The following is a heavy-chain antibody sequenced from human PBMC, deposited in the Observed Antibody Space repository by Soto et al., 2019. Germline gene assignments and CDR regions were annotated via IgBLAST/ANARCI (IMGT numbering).Heavy chain of an antibody. J-gene: IGHJ4*02. V-gene: IGHV1-18*04. Sequence: QGHLVQSGVEVKEPGASVRVSCKASGYSFINYGIGWVRQAPGQGLEWMGWITVNSGNTNYPQKFQGRVTMTTDTSTNTAYMELRSLTSDDTAVYYCGRGLGGGWYYFDYWGPGTLVTVSS. CDR3: GRGLGGGWYYFDY. D-gene: IGHD6-19*01. CDR2: ITVNSGNT. CDR1: GYSFINYG.